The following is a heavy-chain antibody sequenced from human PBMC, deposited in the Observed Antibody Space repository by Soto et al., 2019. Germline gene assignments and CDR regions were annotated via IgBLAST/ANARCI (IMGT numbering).Heavy chain of an antibody. Sequence: QVQLVESGGGVVQPGRSLRLSCAASGFTFSSYGMHWVRQAPGKGLEWVAVIWYDGSNKYYADSVKGRFTISRDNSKNTLYLQMNSLRAEDTAVYYCARDGSSSPYGMDVWGQGTTVTVSS. D-gene: IGHD6-6*01. CDR1: GFTFSSYG. CDR2: IWYDGSNK. J-gene: IGHJ6*02. CDR3: ARDGSSSPYGMDV. V-gene: IGHV3-33*01.